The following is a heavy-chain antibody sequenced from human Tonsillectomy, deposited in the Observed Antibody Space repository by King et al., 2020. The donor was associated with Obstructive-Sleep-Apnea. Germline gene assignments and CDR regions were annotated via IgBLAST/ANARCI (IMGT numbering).Heavy chain of an antibody. V-gene: IGHV4-59*08. J-gene: IGHJ4*02. CDR1: GGSLSGYY. D-gene: IGHD4-17*01. CDR3: ARYCGDFAAHFDS. Sequence: QLQESGPGLMKPSETLSLTCSVSGGSLSGYYWSWVRQPPGKGLEWIGDIFDTGSTNYSPSLKSRVTISLHMAKNQVSLTLISVTAADTAVYYCARYCGDFAAHFDSWGQGTLLIVSS. CDR2: IFDTGST.